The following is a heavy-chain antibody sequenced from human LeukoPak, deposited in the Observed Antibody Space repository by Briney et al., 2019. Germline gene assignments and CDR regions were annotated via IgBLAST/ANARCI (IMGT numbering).Heavy chain of an antibody. CDR1: RCTFSSYS. Sequence: PGASLRLSCAASRCTFSSYSVNWVCQAPGKGLEWVSSISSTSSYIYYADSVNGRFTISRDNAKNSLYLQMNSLRAEDTAVYYCARGGEEDTVADVLLWFGELPPLYYYYYGMDVWGQGTTVTVSS. V-gene: IGHV3-21*01. D-gene: IGHD3-10*01. CDR2: ISSTSSYI. CDR3: ARGGEEDTVADVLLWFGELPPLYYYYYGMDV. J-gene: IGHJ6*02.